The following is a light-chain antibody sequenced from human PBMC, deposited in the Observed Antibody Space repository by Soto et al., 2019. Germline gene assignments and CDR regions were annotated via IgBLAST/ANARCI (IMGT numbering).Light chain of an antibody. Sequence: QSVLTQPPSASGTPGQRVTISCSRSSSNIGSKYIYWYQQLPGTAPKLLIYRNSQRPSGVPDRFSGSKSGTSASLAISGLRSEDEADYYCAAWDDSLSVVFGGGTKLTVL. CDR3: AAWDDSLSVV. J-gene: IGLJ2*01. CDR1: SSNIGSKY. CDR2: RNS. V-gene: IGLV1-47*01.